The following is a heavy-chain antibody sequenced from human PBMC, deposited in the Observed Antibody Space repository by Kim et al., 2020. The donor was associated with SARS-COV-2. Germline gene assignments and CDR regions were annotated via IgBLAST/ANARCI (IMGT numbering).Heavy chain of an antibody. V-gene: IGHV3-7*01. CDR2: IKQDGSEK. CDR1: GFTFSDSW. CDR3: AARDFDI. Sequence: GGSLRLSCAASGFTFSDSWMSWVRQAPGKGLEWVATIKQDGSEKFYVDSVKGRFTISRDNAKNSLYLQMNSLRAEDTAVYYCAARDFDIWGQGTMVTVSS. J-gene: IGHJ3*02.